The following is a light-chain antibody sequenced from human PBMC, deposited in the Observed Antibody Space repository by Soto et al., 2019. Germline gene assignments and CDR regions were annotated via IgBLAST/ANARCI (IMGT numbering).Light chain of an antibody. CDR3: QQTYSVPPT. Sequence: IKMTQSPSSLSASVGDGVTITCRPSQTISNYLNWYQQKPGKAPVLLIFAASSLQSGVPSRFSGSRSGRNFTLAISSLQPADSAIYYCQQTYSVPPTFGRGTKVEI. J-gene: IGKJ1*01. CDR2: AAS. CDR1: QTISNY. V-gene: IGKV1-39*01.